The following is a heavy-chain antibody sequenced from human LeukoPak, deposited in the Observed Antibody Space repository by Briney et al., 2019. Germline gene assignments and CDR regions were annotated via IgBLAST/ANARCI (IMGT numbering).Heavy chain of an antibody. CDR2: ISGSGGST. CDR1: GFTFSSHA. CDR3: ARGYSSSWHHYYYYMDV. J-gene: IGHJ6*03. V-gene: IGHV3-23*01. Sequence: GGSLRLSCAASGFTFSSHAMSWVRQAPGKGLEWVSAISGSGGSTYSADSVKGRFTISRDNSKNTLYLQMNSLRAEDTAVYYCARGYSSSWHHYYYYMDVWGKGTTVTVSS. D-gene: IGHD6-13*01.